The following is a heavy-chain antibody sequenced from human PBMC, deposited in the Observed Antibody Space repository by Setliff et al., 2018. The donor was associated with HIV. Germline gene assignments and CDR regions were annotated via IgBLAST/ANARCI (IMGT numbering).Heavy chain of an antibody. CDR3: ATDPGYSSTWYSESFQH. V-gene: IGHV1-18*01. D-gene: IGHD6-13*01. CDR1: GYTFTSYG. Sequence: GASVKVSCKASGYTFTSYGITWVRQAPGQGLEWMGWIGADNGNTNYAQKFQGRVTMTTDTSTSTVYMELRSLISDDTAVYYCATDPGYSSTWYSESFQHWGQGTVVTVSS. J-gene: IGHJ1*01. CDR2: IGADNGNT.